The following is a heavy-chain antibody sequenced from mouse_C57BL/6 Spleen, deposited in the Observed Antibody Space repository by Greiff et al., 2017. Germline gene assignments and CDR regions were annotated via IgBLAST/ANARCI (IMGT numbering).Heavy chain of an antibody. CDR3: ARTRYFDY. J-gene: IGHJ2*01. Sequence: EVKLMESGGGLVKPGGSLKLSCAASGFTFSSYAMSWVRQTPEKRLEWVATISDGGSYTYYPDNVKGRFTISRDNAKNNLYLQMSHLKSEDTAMYYCARTRYFDYWGQGTTLTVSS. CDR2: ISDGGSYT. V-gene: IGHV5-4*03. CDR1: GFTFSSYA.